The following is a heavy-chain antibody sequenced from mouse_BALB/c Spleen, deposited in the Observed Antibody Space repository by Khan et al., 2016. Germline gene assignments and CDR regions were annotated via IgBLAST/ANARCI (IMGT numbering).Heavy chain of an antibody. CDR2: INPSTGYT. CDR1: GYTFTSYW. CDR3: ARWAYYGNYLFAY. Sequence: QVQLQQSGAELAKPGASVKMSCKASGYTFTSYWMHWVKQRPGQGLEWIGYINPSTGYTEYNQKFKDKATLTADKSSSTAYMQPSSLTSEDSAVYYCARWAYYGNYLFAYWGQGTLVTVSA. D-gene: IGHD2-10*01. J-gene: IGHJ3*01. V-gene: IGHV1-7*01.